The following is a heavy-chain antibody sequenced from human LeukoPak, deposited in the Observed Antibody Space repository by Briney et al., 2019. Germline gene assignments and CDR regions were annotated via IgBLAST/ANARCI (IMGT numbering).Heavy chain of an antibody. Sequence: SVKVSCKASGGTFSSYAISWVRQAPGQGLEWMGGIIPIFGTANYAQKFQGRVTITADKSTSTAYMELSSLRPEDTAVYYCARMSGNVVVPAGTLGYYYYYGMDVWGKGTTVTVSS. J-gene: IGHJ6*04. CDR2: IIPIFGTA. CDR3: ARMSGNVVVPAGTLGYYYYYGMDV. V-gene: IGHV1-69*06. D-gene: IGHD2-2*01. CDR1: GGTFSSYA.